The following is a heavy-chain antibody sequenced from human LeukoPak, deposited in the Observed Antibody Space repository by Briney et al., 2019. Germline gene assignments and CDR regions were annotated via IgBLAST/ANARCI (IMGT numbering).Heavy chain of an antibody. D-gene: IGHD5-12*01. Sequence: ASVKASCKASGYTLTSYDINRVRQATGQGLEWMGWMNPNSGNTGYAQKFQGRVTVTSNTSISTAYSELSSLRSEDTAVYYCARVKFSGCDRRIDYWGQGTLVTVSS. J-gene: IGHJ4*02. CDR2: MNPNSGNT. CDR1: GYTLTSYD. CDR3: ARVKFSGCDRRIDY. V-gene: IGHV1-8*01.